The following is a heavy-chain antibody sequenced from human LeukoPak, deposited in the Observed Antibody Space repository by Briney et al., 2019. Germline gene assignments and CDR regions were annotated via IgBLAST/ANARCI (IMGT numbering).Heavy chain of an antibody. Sequence: SSYAMSWVRQAPGKGLEWVSAISGSGGSTYYADSVKGRFTISRDNSKNTLYLQVNSLRAEDTAVYYCAKSAAHYYGSGTATDYWGQGTLVTVSS. V-gene: IGHV3-23*01. CDR1: SSYA. J-gene: IGHJ4*02. CDR2: ISGSGGST. D-gene: IGHD3-10*01. CDR3: AKSAAHYYGSGTATDY.